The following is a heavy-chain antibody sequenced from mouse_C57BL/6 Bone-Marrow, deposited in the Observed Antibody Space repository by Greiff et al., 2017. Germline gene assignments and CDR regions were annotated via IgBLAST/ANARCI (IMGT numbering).Heavy chain of an antibody. CDR3: AREGWSFAY. CDR1: GYTFTSYW. Sequence: VQLQQPGAELVMPGASVKLSCKASGYTFTSYWMHWVKQRPGQGLEWIGEIDPSDSYTNYNQKFKGKSTLTVDKSSSTAYMQLSSLTSDDSAVYYCAREGWSFAYWGQGTLVTVSA. V-gene: IGHV1-69*01. CDR2: IDPSDSYT. J-gene: IGHJ3*01. D-gene: IGHD1-1*02.